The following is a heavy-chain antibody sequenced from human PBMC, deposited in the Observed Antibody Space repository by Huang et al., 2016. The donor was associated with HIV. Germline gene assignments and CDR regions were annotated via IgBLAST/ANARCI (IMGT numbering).Heavy chain of an antibody. CDR1: GYTFTGYY. D-gene: IGHD2-15*01. V-gene: IGHV1-2*02. Sequence: QVQLVQSGAEVKKPGASVKVSCKASGYTFTGYYMHWVRQAPGQGLELMVLIKPRSGVTNYAQKFQGRVTMTRDTSISTAYMELSRLRSDDTAVYYCAREVVSATGYYYYGMDVWGQGTTVTVSS. CDR3: AREVVSATGYYYYGMDV. CDR2: IKPRSGVT. J-gene: IGHJ6*02.